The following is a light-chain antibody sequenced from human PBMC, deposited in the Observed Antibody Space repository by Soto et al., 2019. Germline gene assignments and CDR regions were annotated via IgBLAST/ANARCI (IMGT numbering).Light chain of an antibody. CDR1: XXXIGGYNY. CDR3: SSYTTSSTVA. V-gene: IGLV2-14*01. CDR2: EVS. J-gene: IGLJ2*01. Sequence: QSALTQSASVSGSPGQSITISCTGTXXXIGGYNYVSWYQQHPDKAPKLMIFEVSNRPSGVSNRFSGSKSGNTASLTISGLLXXXXXXYYCSSYTTSSTVAFGGGTKLTVL.